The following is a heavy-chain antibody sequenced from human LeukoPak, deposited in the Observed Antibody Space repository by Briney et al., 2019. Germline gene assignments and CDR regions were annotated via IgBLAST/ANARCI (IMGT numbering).Heavy chain of an antibody. CDR2: ISGSGGST. V-gene: IGHV3-23*01. J-gene: IGHJ4*02. Sequence: GGSLRLSCAASGFTFSSYSMNWVRQAPGKGLEWVSAISGSGGSTYYADSVKGWFTISRDNSKNTLYLQMNSLRAEDTAVYYCAKSRYGYSYGYYDYWGQGTLVTVSS. CDR1: GFTFSSYS. D-gene: IGHD5-18*01. CDR3: AKSRYGYSYGYYDY.